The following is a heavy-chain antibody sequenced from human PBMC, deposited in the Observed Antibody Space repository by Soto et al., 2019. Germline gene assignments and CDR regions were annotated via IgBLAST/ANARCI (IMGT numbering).Heavy chain of an antibody. Sequence: QVQLVQSGAEVKKPGASVKVSCKASGYTFTSYDINWVRQATGQGLEWMGWMNPNSGNTGYAQKFQGRVTMTRNTSISTAYMELSSLRSEDTAVYYCARGPTYSRSWYERDGWFDPWGQGTLVTVSS. CDR3: ARGPTYSRSWYERDGWFDP. CDR1: GYTFTSYD. J-gene: IGHJ5*02. D-gene: IGHD6-13*01. V-gene: IGHV1-8*01. CDR2: MNPNSGNT.